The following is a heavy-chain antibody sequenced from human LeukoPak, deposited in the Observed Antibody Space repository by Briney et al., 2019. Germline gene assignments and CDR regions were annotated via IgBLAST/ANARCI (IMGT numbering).Heavy chain of an antibody. Sequence: ASVKVSCKASGYTFTGYYMHWVRQAPGQGLEWMGWINPNSGGTNYAQKFQGWVTMTRDTSISTAYMELSRLRSDDTAVYHCARDRGSSGWDTPYYYYGMDVWGKGTTVTVSS. V-gene: IGHV1-2*04. CDR3: ARDRGSSGWDTPYYYYGMDV. CDR2: INPNSGGT. CDR1: GYTFTGYY. D-gene: IGHD6-19*01. J-gene: IGHJ6*04.